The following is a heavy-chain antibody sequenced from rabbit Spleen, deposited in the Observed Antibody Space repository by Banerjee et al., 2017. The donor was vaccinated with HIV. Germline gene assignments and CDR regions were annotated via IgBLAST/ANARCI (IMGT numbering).Heavy chain of an antibody. CDR2: IYAGSSGST. D-gene: IGHD2-1*01. CDR1: GFSFSDRDV. CDR3: ARSSGDVSLNL. Sequence: QEQLEESGGDLVKPEGSLTLTCTASGFSFSDRDVMCWVRQAPGKGLEWIAYIYAGSSGSTYYASWAKGRFTISRTSSTTVTLQMTSLTAADTATYFCARSSGDVSLNLWGQGTLVHRL. V-gene: IGHV1S45*01. J-gene: IGHJ4*01.